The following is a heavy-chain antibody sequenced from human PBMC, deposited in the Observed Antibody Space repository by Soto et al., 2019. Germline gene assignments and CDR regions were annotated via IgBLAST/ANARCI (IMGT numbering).Heavy chain of an antibody. V-gene: IGHV4-59*01. D-gene: IGHD3-10*01. CDR3: ARVFTMVRGVWYYGMDV. Sequence: SETLSLTCTVSGGSIISYYWSWIRQPPGKGLEWIGYIYYSGSTNYNPSLKSRVTISVDTSKNQFSLKLSSVTAADTAVYYCARVFTMVRGVWYYGMDVWGQGTTFTVSS. CDR2: IYYSGST. J-gene: IGHJ6*02. CDR1: GGSIISYY.